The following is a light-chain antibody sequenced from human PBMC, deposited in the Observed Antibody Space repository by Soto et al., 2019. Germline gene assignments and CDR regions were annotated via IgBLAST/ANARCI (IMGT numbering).Light chain of an antibody. CDR3: QQYDSFPRT. Sequence: DIQMTQSPSTLSASVGDRVTITCRASQSIGNYLAWYQQKPGKAPKLLIYKASTLESGVPSRFSGRGSGTEFTLSISSLQPDDFATYYCQQYDSFPRTFGQRTKVDIK. CDR2: KAS. V-gene: IGKV1-5*03. CDR1: QSIGNY. J-gene: IGKJ1*01.